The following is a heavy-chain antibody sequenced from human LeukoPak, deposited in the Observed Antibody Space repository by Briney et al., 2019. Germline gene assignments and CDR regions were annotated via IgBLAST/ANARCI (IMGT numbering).Heavy chain of an antibody. D-gene: IGHD3-22*01. J-gene: IGHJ4*02. CDR3: ARESSGYYDY. CDR1: GFTFSSYS. Sequence: PGGSLRLSCAASGFTFSSYSMNWVRQAPGKGLEWVSSISSSSSYIYYADSVKGRFTISRDNAKNSLSLQMNSLRAEDTAVYYCARESSGYYDYWGQGTLVTVSS. V-gene: IGHV3-21*04. CDR2: ISSSSSYI.